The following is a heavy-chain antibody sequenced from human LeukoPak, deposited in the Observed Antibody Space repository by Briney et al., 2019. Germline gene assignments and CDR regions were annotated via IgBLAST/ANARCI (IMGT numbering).Heavy chain of an antibody. D-gene: IGHD4-17*01. J-gene: IGHJ2*01. Sequence: PSETLSLTCTVSGGSISRGSYYWSWIRQPAGKGLEWIGRIYTSGSTNYNPSLKSRVTISVDTSKNQFSLKLSSVTAADTAVYYCARVDYGDFYSYWYFDLWGRGTLVTVSS. CDR1: GGSISRGSYY. V-gene: IGHV4-61*02. CDR3: ARVDYGDFYSYWYFDL. CDR2: IYTSGST.